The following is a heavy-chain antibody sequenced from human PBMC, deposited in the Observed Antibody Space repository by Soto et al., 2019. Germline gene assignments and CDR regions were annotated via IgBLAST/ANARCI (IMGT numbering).Heavy chain of an antibody. CDR1: GFTFSRYG. D-gene: IGHD3-10*01. Sequence: GGSLRLSCAASGFTFSRYGMNWVRQAPRKGLEWVSYISSSTGTIYYADSVKGRFTISRDNAKNSLFLQMNSLRDEDTAVYYCAREGYYGSGNYYYYNYDLDVWGQGTTVTVSS. J-gene: IGHJ6*02. V-gene: IGHV3-48*02. CDR2: ISSSTGTI. CDR3: AREGYYGSGNYYYYNYDLDV.